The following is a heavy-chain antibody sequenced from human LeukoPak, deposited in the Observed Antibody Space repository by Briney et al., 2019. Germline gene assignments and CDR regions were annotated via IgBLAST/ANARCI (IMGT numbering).Heavy chain of an antibody. CDR2: ISGSGGST. J-gene: IGHJ4*02. V-gene: IGHV3-23*01. CDR3: AKGALVVVPAAMDL. D-gene: IGHD2-2*01. CDR1: GFTFSSYA. Sequence: GGSLRLSCAAPGFTFSSYAMNWVRQAPGKGLEWVSAISGSGGSTYYADSVKGRFTISRDNSKNTLYLQMNSLRAEDTAVYYCAKGALVVVPAAMDLWGQGTLVTVSS.